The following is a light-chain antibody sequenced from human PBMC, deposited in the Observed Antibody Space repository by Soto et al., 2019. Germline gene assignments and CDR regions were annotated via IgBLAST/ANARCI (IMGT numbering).Light chain of an antibody. CDR2: GAS. CDR3: QQYSNWPLT. V-gene: IGKV3-15*01. Sequence: EIVMTQSPVTLSVSPGERASLSCRASQSVTNSYLAWYQQKPGQAPRLLIFGASTRAAGITARFSGSGSGTEFTLTISSLQSEDFAVYYCQQYSNWPLTFGGGTKVDI. CDR1: QSVTNSY. J-gene: IGKJ4*01.